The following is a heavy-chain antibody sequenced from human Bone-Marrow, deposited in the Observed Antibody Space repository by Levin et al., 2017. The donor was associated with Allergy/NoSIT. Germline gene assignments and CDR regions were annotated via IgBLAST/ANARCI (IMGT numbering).Heavy chain of an antibody. V-gene: IGHV4-39*07. Sequence: SETLSLTCTVSGGSISSNGYYWDWIRQPPGKGLEWIGNIYYGGNTHYSTTTYYSPSLNSRVTISVDSSKNQFSLKLTSVTAADTAVYYCTRTHYYDSSGYTNWSDPWGQGTLVTVSS. CDR2: IYYGGNTHYSTTT. D-gene: IGHD3-22*01. CDR1: GGSISSNGYY. J-gene: IGHJ5*02. CDR3: TRTHYYDSSGYTNWSDP.